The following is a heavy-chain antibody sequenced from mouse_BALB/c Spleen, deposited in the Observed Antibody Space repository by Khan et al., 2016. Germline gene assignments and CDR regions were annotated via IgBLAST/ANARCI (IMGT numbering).Heavy chain of an antibody. CDR2: INTYSGES. CDR3: ARYRYYYGSSRYFDV. CDR1: GYTFTNYG. Sequence: VQLVESGPELKRPGKTVKISCKASGYTFTNYGINWVKQAPGKGLKWMGWINTYSGESTYADDFKGRFAFSLETSANTAYLQINNLKNEDTATYFCARYRYYYGSSRYFDVRGAGTTVTVSS. V-gene: IGHV9-3-1*01. J-gene: IGHJ1*01. D-gene: IGHD1-1*01.